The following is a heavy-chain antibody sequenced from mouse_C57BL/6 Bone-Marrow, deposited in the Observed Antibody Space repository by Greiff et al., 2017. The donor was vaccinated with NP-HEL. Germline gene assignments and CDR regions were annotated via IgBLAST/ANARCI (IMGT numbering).Heavy chain of an antibody. CDR1: GFSLTSYG. J-gene: IGHJ3*01. D-gene: IGHD6-1*01. Sequence: VQLVESGPGLVQPSQSLSITCTVSGFSLTSYGVHWVRQSPGKGLEWLGVIWSGGSTDYNAAFISRLSISKDNSKSQVFFKMNSLQADDTAIYYCARGALPAYWGQGTLVTVSA. CDR3: ARGALPAY. CDR2: IWSGGST. V-gene: IGHV2-2*01.